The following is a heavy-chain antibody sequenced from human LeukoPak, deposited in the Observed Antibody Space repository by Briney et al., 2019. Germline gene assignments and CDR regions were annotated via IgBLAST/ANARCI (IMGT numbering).Heavy chain of an antibody. J-gene: IGHJ5*02. D-gene: IGHD3-10*01. Sequence: PSETLSLTCTVSGGSISSYYWIWIRQPPGKGLEWIGYICYSCSTNYNPSLKSRVNISVDNSNNRFSLKLNSVTAADTAVYYCARVFVPRRRFNYYGSGSYSFDPWGQGTLVTVSS. V-gene: IGHV4-59*01. CDR2: ICYSCST. CDR3: ARVFVPRRRFNYYGSGSYSFDP. CDR1: GGSISSYY.